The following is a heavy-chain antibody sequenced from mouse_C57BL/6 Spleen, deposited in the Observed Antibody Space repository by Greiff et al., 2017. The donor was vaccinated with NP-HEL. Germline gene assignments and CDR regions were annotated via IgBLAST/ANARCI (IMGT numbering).Heavy chain of an antibody. J-gene: IGHJ4*01. CDR1: GYAFTNYL. CDR2: INPGSGGT. V-gene: IGHV1-54*01. D-gene: IGHD1-1*01. Sequence: VKLQESGAELVRPGTSVKVSCKASGYAFTNYLIEWVKQRPGQGLEWIGVINPGSGGTNYNEKFKGKATLTADKSSSTAYMQLSSLTSEDSAVYFCTRGGITTGNYAMDYWGQGTSVTVSS. CDR3: TRGGITTGNYAMDY.